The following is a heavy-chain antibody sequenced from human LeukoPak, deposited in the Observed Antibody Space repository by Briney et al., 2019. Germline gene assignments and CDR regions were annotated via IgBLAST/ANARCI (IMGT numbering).Heavy chain of an antibody. CDR1: GYTFTGYC. D-gene: IGHD4-17*01. CDR2: MNPNSGVT. CDR3: TRGPDYGDFDPDHYFDF. J-gene: IGHJ4*02. V-gene: IGHV1-2*02. Sequence: GASVKASCKASGYTFTGYCIHWVRQAPGQGLEWMGWMNPNSGVTNYAQKFQGRVTMTRDTSISIAYMELSRLRSDDTAVYYCTRGPDYGDFDPDHYFDFWGQGTLVTVSS.